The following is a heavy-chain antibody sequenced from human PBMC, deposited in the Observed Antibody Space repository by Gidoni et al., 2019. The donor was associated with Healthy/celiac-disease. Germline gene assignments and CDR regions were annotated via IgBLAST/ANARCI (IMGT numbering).Heavy chain of an antibody. CDR2: ISSSSSYI. J-gene: IGHJ4*02. D-gene: IGHD2-15*01. CDR3: ARDDECSGGSCYPEEY. V-gene: IGHV3-21*01. CDR1: GFTFSSYS. Sequence: EVQLVESGGGLVKPGGSLRLSCAASGFTFSSYSMNWVRQAPGKGLEWGSSISSSSSYIYYADSVKGRFTISRDNAKNSLYLQMNSLRAEDTAVYYCARDDECSGGSCYPEEYWGQGTLVTVSS.